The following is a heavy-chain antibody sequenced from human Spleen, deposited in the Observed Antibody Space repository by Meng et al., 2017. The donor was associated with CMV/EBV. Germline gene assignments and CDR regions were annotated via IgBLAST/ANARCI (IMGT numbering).Heavy chain of an antibody. V-gene: IGHV4-34*01. CDR2: INHSGST. CDR1: GGSLSGYY. J-gene: IGHJ2*01. D-gene: IGHD1-14*01. Sequence: SETLSLTCAVYGGSLSGYYWSWIRQPPGKGLEWIGEINHSGSTKYNPSLKSRVTISVDTSKNLFSLRLSSVTAADTAVYYCARHFTGNRYFNLWGRGTLVTVSS. CDR3: ARHFTGNRYFNL.